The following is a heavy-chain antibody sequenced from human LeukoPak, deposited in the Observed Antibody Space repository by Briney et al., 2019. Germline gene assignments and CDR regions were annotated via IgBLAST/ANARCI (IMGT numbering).Heavy chain of an antibody. V-gene: IGHV1-8*03. J-gene: IGHJ4*02. Sequence: ASVKVSCKASGYTFTSSDINWVRQATGQGLEWMGWMNPNSGNTGYAQQCQSRVTITGNTSIRTAYMELRSLRSDDTAVYYCARMLWGRTRSRTYYFDYWGQGTLVTVSS. CDR2: MNPNSGNT. CDR1: GYTFTSSD. CDR3: ARMLWGRTRSRTYYFDY. D-gene: IGHD7-27*01.